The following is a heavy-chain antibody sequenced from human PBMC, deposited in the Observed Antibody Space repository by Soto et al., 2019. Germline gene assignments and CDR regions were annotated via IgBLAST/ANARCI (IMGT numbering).Heavy chain of an antibody. CDR1: GITFINAW. CDR3: ITDPGDDEDF. CDR2: IKSKTDAETT. Sequence: PGGSLRLSCAASGITFINAWMSWVRQAPGKGLEWVGRIKSKTDAETTDYAAPVKGRFTISRDDSKNMLYLQMNSLKTEDTAVYYCITDPGDDEDFWGQGTLVTVSS. J-gene: IGHJ4*02. D-gene: IGHD2-21*02. V-gene: IGHV3-15*01.